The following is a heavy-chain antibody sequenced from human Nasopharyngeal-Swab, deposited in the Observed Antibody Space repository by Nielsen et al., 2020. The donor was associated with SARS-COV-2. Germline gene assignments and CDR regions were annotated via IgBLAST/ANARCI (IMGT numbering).Heavy chain of an antibody. CDR2: ISWNSGST. CDR1: GFTFDDYA. CDR3: AKDGGGLTGDLYYFDY. J-gene: IGHJ4*02. V-gene: IGHV3-9*01. D-gene: IGHD7-27*01. Sequence: GGSLRLSCTGSGFTFDDYAMHWVRQAPGKGLEWVSGISWNSGSTGYADSVKGRFTISRDNAKNSLYLQMNSLRAEDTALYYCAKDGGGLTGDLYYFDYWGQGTLVTVSS.